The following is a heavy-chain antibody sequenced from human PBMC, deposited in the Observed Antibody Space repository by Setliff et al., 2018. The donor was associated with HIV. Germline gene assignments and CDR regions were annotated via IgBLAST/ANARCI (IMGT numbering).Heavy chain of an antibody. D-gene: IGHD6-19*01. CDR1: GFTFSSYW. CDR3: ARRGALRMAVVGYFDY. CDR2: IKQDGSEK. Sequence: PGGSLRLSCAASGFTFSSYWINWVRQAPGKGLEWVANIKQDGSEKYYMDSVKGRFTISRDNAKNSLYLQMNSLRAEDTAVYYCARRGALRMAVVGYFDYWGQGTLVTVSS. V-gene: IGHV3-7*03. J-gene: IGHJ4*02.